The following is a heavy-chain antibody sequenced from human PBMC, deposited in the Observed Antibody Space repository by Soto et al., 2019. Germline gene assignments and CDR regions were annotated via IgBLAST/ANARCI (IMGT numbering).Heavy chain of an antibody. J-gene: IGHJ4*02. CDR1: GFSFSSYA. CDR3: ARRSSGWYFDY. D-gene: IGHD6-19*01. V-gene: IGHV3-23*01. Sequence: PVGSLRRSCGASGFSFSSYAMSWVRQAPGKGLEWVSAISGSGGSTYYADSVKGRFAISRDNSKNTLYLQMNSLRAEDTAVYYCARRSSGWYFDYWGQGALVTVSS. CDR2: ISGSGGST.